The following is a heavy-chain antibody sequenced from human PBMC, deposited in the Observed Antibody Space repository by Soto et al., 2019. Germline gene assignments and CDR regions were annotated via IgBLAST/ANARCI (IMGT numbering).Heavy chain of an antibody. J-gene: IGHJ6*02. Sequence: SETLSLTCSFSGDSVTSHYLTWIRQSPGKGLEWIGYIYDSGSTYYNASLKSRATISVDTSKNQFSLKLSSVTAADTAVYYCAAERSYNDVLIMDVWGQGTTVTVSS. CDR2: IYDSGST. CDR3: AAERSYNDVLIMDV. V-gene: IGHV4-59*06. CDR1: GDSVTSHY. D-gene: IGHD3-10*01.